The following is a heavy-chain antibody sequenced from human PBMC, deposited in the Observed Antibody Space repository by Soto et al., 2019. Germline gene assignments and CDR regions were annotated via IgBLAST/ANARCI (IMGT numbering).Heavy chain of an antibody. V-gene: IGHV4-30-4*01. Sequence: PSETLSLTCTVSGGSISSGDYYWSWIRQPPGKGLEWIGYIYYSGSTYYNPSLKSRVTISVDTSKNQFSLKLSSVTAADTAVYYCAREGINWNYQGPFFDYWGQGTLVTVSS. CDR3: AREGINWNYQGPFFDY. CDR1: GGSISSGDYY. D-gene: IGHD1-7*01. CDR2: IYYSGST. J-gene: IGHJ4*02.